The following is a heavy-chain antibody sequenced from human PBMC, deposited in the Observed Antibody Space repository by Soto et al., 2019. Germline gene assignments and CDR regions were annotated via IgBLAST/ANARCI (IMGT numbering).Heavy chain of an antibody. CDR1: GFTFSSYA. V-gene: IGHV3-23*01. CDR2: ISGSGGST. D-gene: IGHD2-15*01. Sequence: GGSLRLSCAASGFTFSSYAMSWVRQAPGKGLEWVSAISGSGGSTYYADSVKGRFTISRDNSKNTLYLQMNSLRAEDTAVYYCAKDLLGYCSGGSCYSPSVPFDYWGQGTLVTVSS. CDR3: AKDLLGYCSGGSCYSPSVPFDY. J-gene: IGHJ4*02.